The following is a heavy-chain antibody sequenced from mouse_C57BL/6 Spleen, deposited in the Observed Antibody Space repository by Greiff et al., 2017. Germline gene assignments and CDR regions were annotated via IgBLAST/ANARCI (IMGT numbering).Heavy chain of an antibody. CDR2: INPNNGGT. CDR3: ASSRHYYGSSPWYFDV. V-gene: IGHV1-18*01. D-gene: IGHD1-1*01. J-gene: IGHJ1*03. Sequence: EVQLQQSGPELVKPGASVKIPCKASGYTFTDYNMDWVKQSHGKSLEWIGDINPNNGGTIYNQKFKGKATLTVDKSSSTAYMELRSLTSEDTAVYYCASSRHYYGSSPWYFDVWGTGTTVTVSS. CDR1: GYTFTDYN.